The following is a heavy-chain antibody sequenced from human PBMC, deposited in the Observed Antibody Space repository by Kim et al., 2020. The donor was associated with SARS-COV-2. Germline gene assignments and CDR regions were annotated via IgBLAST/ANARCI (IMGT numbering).Heavy chain of an antibody. CDR3: ARDSSSWGINWFDP. V-gene: IGHV4-34*01. J-gene: IGHJ5*02. CDR2: INHSGST. CDR1: GGSFSGYY. Sequence: SETLSLTCAVYGGSFSGYYWSWIRQPPGKGLEWIGEINHSGSTNYNPSLKSRVTISVDTSKNQFSLKLSSVTAADTAVYYCARDSSSWGINWFDPWGQGTLVTVSS. D-gene: IGHD6-13*01.